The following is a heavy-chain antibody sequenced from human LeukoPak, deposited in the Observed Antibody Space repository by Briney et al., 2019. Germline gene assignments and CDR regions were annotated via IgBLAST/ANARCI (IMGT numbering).Heavy chain of an antibody. Sequence: SETLSLTCAVYGGSFSGYYWSWIRQPPGKGLEWIGEINHSGSTNYNPSLKSRVTISVDTSKNQFSLKLSSVTAADTAVYYCARVLRSAFDIWGQGTMVTVSS. CDR1: GGSFSGYY. D-gene: IGHD3-16*02. J-gene: IGHJ3*02. CDR2: INHSGST. CDR3: ARVLRSAFDI. V-gene: IGHV4-34*01.